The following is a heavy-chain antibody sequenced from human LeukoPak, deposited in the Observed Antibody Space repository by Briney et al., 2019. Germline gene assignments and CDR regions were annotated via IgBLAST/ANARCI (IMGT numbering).Heavy chain of an antibody. D-gene: IGHD3-9*01. V-gene: IGHV3-64D*09. CDR1: GLTFSTYP. J-gene: IGHJ4*02. CDR2: ISVNEDTT. Sequence: GGSLRLSCLVSGLTFSTYPLHWVRQAPGKGLEYVSTISVNEDTTYYADSVKGRFAVSRDNSKNTLYLHMSSLRPVDTAVYYCWPQLRYYDWLLHRIDYWGQGTRVTVSS. CDR3: WPQLRYYDWLLHRIDY.